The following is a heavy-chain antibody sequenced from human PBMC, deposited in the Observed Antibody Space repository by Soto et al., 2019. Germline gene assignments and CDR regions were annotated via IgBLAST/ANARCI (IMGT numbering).Heavy chain of an antibody. CDR1: GFTFSSYA. CDR3: ASSTYYYDSGGYFFDY. V-gene: IGHV3-30-3*01. J-gene: IGHJ4*02. D-gene: IGHD3-22*01. CDR2: ISYDGSNK. Sequence: GGSLRLSCAASGFTFSSYAMHWVRQAPGKGLEWVAVISYDGSNKYYADSVKGRFTISRDNSKNTLYLQMNSLRAEDTAVYYCASSTYYYDSGGYFFDYWGQGTLVTVSS.